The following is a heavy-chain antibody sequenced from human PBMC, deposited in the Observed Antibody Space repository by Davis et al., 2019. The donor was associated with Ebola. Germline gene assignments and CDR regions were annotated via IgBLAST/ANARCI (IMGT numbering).Heavy chain of an antibody. Sequence: GESLKISCAASGFTFSSNSMNWVRQAPGKGLEWVSYIRSDSRTIYYADSVKGRFTVSRDNAKNSLYLQMSSLKDEDTAVYYCARVGFRCSCDDLWGQGSLVTVSS. CDR2: IRSDSRTI. CDR1: GFTFSSNS. CDR3: ARVGFRCSCDDL. V-gene: IGHV3-48*02. D-gene: IGHD4/OR15-4a*01. J-gene: IGHJ4*02.